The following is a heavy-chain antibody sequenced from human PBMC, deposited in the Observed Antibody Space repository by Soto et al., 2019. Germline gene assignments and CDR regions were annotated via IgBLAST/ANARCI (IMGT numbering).Heavy chain of an antibody. J-gene: IGHJ3*02. CDR2: IYWDDDK. D-gene: IGHD1-1*01. CDR1: GFSLSTSGVG. V-gene: IGHV2-5*02. CDR3: AHVQGTDVFDI. Sequence: QITLKESGPTLVKHTQTLTLTCTFSGFSLSTSGVGVGWIRQPPGKALEWLALIYWDDDKRYSPSLKSRLTNTKHTSKNQVVLTMTNMDTVDTATYYCAHVQGTDVFDIWGQGTMVTVSS.